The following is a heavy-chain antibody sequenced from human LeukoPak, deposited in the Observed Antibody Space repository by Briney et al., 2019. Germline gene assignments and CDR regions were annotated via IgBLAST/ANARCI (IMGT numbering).Heavy chain of an antibody. D-gene: IGHD6-19*01. CDR1: GFTFSSYS. CDR2: ISSSSSYI. Sequence: GGSLRLSCAASGFTFSSYSMNWVRQAPGKGLEWVSSISSSSSYIYYADSVKGRFTISRDNAKNSLYLQMNSLRAEDTAVYYCARDAEYSSGWSHLNWFDPWGQGTLVTVSS. V-gene: IGHV3-21*01. CDR3: ARDAEYSSGWSHLNWFDP. J-gene: IGHJ5*02.